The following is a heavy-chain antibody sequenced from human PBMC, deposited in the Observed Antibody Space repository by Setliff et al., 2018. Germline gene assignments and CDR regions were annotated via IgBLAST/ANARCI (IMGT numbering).Heavy chain of an antibody. CDR1: GDSVSSASFY. D-gene: IGHD3-9*01. J-gene: IGHJ4*02. CDR2: FYHSGST. Sequence: SETLSLTCTVSGDSVSSASFYWGWMRQAPGKGLEWIGSFYHSGSTYYNPSLKSRVTISVDTSKNQFSLKLRSVTAADTAVYYCATFTVIFYYFDYWGQGTLVTVSS. V-gene: IGHV4-39*07. CDR3: ATFTVIFYYFDY.